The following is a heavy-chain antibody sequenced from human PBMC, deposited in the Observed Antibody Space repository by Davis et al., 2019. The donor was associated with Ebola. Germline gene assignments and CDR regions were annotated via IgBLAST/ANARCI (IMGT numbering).Heavy chain of an antibody. D-gene: IGHD1-26*01. CDR3: AGLGGGGATDFDS. CDR1: GYTFTNYF. Sequence: ASVKVSCKTSGYTFTNYFLHWVRQAPGQGLEWMGRINPDTGGAYFAQKFQGRVTMTRDTSISTAYMELSGLRSDDTAVYYCAGLGGGGATDFDSWGQGTLVTVSS. CDR2: INPDTGGA. J-gene: IGHJ4*02. V-gene: IGHV1-2*06.